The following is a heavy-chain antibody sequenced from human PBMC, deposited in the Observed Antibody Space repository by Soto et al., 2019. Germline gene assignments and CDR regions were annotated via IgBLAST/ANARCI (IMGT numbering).Heavy chain of an antibody. V-gene: IGHV1-18*01. CDR1: GYTFTSYG. Sequence: QVHLVQSGAEVKKPGASVKVSCKASGYTFTSYGITWVRQAPGQGLEWMGWISAHNGNTDYAQKLQGRVIVTSDTSTSTAYMDLRSLGSYDTAVYYCARGRYGDYGGQGALVTVSS. D-gene: IGHD1-1*01. CDR2: ISAHNGNT. J-gene: IGHJ4*02. CDR3: ARGRYGDY.